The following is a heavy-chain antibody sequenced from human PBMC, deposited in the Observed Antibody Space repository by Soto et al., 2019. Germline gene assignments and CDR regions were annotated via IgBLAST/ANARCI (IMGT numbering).Heavy chain of an antibody. CDR1: GFTFSKYW. J-gene: IGHJ4*02. Sequence: EVHLVESGGGLVQPRGSLRLSCAASGFTFSKYWFHWVRQAPGKGLMWVSRIDPYDTDITYADSVKGRFTISRDNARNTLYLQMDSLTAEDTAVYYCARDMTGADDYLGQGTLVTVSS. V-gene: IGHV3-74*01. CDR2: IDPYDTDI. CDR3: ARDMTGADDY. D-gene: IGHD3-9*01.